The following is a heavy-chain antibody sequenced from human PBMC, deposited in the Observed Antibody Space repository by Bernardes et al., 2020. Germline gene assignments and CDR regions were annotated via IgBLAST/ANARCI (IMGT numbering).Heavy chain of an antibody. Sequence: SETLSLTCTVSGGSISSSSYYWGWIRQPPGKGLEWIGSIYYSGSTYYNPSLKSRVTISVDTSKNQFSLKLSSVTAADTAVYYCALASGVPAAITNFDYWGQGTLVTVSS. V-gene: IGHV4-39*01. J-gene: IGHJ4*02. D-gene: IGHD2-2*01. CDR3: ALASGVPAAITNFDY. CDR1: GGSISSSSYY. CDR2: IYYSGST.